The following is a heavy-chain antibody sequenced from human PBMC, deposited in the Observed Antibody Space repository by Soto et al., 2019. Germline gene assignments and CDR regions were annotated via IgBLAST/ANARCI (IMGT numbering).Heavy chain of an antibody. CDR3: AREKEDKAMVSGMDV. V-gene: IGHV1-69*13. J-gene: IGHJ6*02. D-gene: IGHD5-18*01. Sequence: GAARKVSCKASGGTFSSYAISWVRQAPGQGLEWMGGIIPIFGTANYAQKFQGRVTIIADESTSTAYMELSSLRSEDTAVYYCAREKEDKAMVSGMDVWGQGTTVTVSS. CDR2: IIPIFGTA. CDR1: GGTFSSYA.